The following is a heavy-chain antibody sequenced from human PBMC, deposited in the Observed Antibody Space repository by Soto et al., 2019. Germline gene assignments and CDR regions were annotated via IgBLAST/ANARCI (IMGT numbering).Heavy chain of an antibody. Sequence: GGSLRLSCASSDFTFSSHLMSWVCQAPGKGLEWVARIKEDGSETYYVGSVKGRFTISRDNAKKSLYLQMNTLRAEDTAVYYCARGPFWGQGTLVTVSS. CDR2: IKEDGSET. CDR1: DFTFSSHL. CDR3: ARGPF. J-gene: IGHJ4*02. V-gene: IGHV3-7*05.